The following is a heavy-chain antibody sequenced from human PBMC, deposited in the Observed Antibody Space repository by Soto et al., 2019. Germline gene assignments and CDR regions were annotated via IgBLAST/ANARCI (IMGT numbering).Heavy chain of an antibody. Sequence: PSETLSLTCTVSGGSISSYYWSWIRQPPGKGLEWIGYIYYSGSTNYNPSLKSRVTISVDTSKNQFSLKLSSVTAADTAVYYCARQYGGSYADYWGQGTLVNVSS. J-gene: IGHJ4*02. D-gene: IGHD1-26*01. CDR2: IYYSGST. V-gene: IGHV4-59*08. CDR1: GGSISSYY. CDR3: ARQYGGSYADY.